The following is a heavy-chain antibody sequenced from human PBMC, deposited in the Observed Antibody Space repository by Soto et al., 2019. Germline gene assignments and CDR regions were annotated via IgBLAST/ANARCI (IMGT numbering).Heavy chain of an antibody. CDR2: ISYDGSNK. J-gene: IGHJ4*02. CDR3: AGMRRAVGPI. CDR1: GFTFSSYA. D-gene: IGHD6-19*01. V-gene: IGHV3-30-3*01. Sequence: PGGSLRLSCAASGFTFSSYAMHWVRQAPGKGLEWVAVISYDGSNKYYADSVKGRFTISRDNSKNTLYLQMNSLRAQDTAVYYCAGMRRAVGPIWGQGTLVTVSS.